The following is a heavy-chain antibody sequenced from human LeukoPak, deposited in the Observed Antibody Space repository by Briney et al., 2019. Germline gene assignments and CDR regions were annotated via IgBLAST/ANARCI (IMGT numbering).Heavy chain of an antibody. CDR1: GFTFDDYA. J-gene: IGHJ3*02. V-gene: IGHV3-9*01. CDR2: ISWNSGSI. D-gene: IGHD5-18*01. Sequence: PGRSLRLSCAASGFTFDDYAMHWVRQAPGKGLEWVSGISWNSGSIGYADSVKGRFTISRDNAKNSLYLQMNSLRAEDTAVYYCAGGSTTWIQLWNDAFDIWGQGTMVTVSS. CDR3: AGGSTTWIQLWNDAFDI.